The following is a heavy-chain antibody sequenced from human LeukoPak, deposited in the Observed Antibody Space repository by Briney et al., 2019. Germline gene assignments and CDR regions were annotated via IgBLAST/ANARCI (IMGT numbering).Heavy chain of an antibody. Sequence: GGSLRLSCAASGFTFSSYGMHWVRQAPGKGLEWVSAISGSGGSTYYADSVKGRFTISRDNSKNTLYLQMNSLRAEDTAVYYCAKSDSTILALSLFDYWGQGTLVTVSS. D-gene: IGHD1-1*01. CDR3: AKSDSTILALSLFDY. V-gene: IGHV3-23*01. J-gene: IGHJ4*02. CDR1: GFTFSSYG. CDR2: ISGSGGST.